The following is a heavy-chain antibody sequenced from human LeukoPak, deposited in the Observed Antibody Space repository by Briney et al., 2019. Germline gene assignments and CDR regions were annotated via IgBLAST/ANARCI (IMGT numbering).Heavy chain of an antibody. Sequence: ASVKVSCKASVYTFTNAIHWVRQAPGPRLEWMGWISAGNGNTKYSQNFQGRVTFISNTSATTAFMELSSLRSEDAAVYYCARDSGSGSNDYWGQGTLVTVSS. CDR2: ISAGNGNT. CDR3: ARDSGSGSNDY. J-gene: IGHJ4*02. V-gene: IGHV1-3*01. CDR1: VYTFTNA. D-gene: IGHD1-26*01.